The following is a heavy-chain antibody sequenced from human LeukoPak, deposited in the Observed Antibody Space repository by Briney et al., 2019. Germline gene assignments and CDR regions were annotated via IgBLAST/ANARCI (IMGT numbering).Heavy chain of an antibody. Sequence: KSGGSLRLSCAASGFTFSSYSMNWVRQAPGKGLEWVSSISSSSSYIYYADSVKGRFTISRDNAKNSLYLQMNSLRAEDTAVYYCAREWKAYYYDSSGSSAFDPWGQGTLVTVSS. CDR2: ISSSSSYI. CDR1: GFTFSSYS. J-gene: IGHJ5*02. CDR3: AREWKAYYYDSSGSSAFDP. D-gene: IGHD3-22*01. V-gene: IGHV3-21*01.